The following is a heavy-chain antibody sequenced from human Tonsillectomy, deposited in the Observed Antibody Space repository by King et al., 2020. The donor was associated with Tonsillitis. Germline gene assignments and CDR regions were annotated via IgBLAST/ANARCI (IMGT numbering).Heavy chain of an antibody. D-gene: IGHD4-17*01. CDR3: AREGGDYGDYFDY. J-gene: IGHJ4*02. V-gene: IGHV3-21*01. CDR2: ISSSSNYI. CDR1: GFTFSSYS. Sequence: VQLVESGGGLVKPGGSLRLSCAASGFTFSSYSMNWVRQAPGKGLEWVSSISSSSNYIYYADSVKGRFTISRDNAKNSLYLQMNSLRAEDTAVYYCAREGGDYGDYFDYGGQGTLVTVSS.